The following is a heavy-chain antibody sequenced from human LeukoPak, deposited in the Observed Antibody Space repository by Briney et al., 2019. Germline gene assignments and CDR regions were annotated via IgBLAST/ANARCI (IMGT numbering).Heavy chain of an antibody. J-gene: IGHJ6*02. CDR1: GYTFTGYY. V-gene: IGHV1-2*02. Sequence: ASVKVSCKASGYTFTGYYMHWVRQAPGQGLEWMGWINPNSGGTNYAQKFQGRVTMTRDTSISTAYMELSRLRSDDTAVYYCARGGYDSSGYYTPGDGMDVWGQGTTVTVSS. CDR2: INPNSGGT. D-gene: IGHD3-22*01. CDR3: ARGGYDSSGYYTPGDGMDV.